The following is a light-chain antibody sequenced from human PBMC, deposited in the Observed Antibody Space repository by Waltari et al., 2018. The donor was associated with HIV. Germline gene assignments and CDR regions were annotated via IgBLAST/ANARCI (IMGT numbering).Light chain of an antibody. Sequence: QSALTQPRSVSGSPGQSVTFSCTGTSDDIGASKFVSWYQQHPGKAPKLILYEVIQLPSGVPDRFSGSKSGNTASLTISGLQGEDEADYYCSSYTGNSWVFGGGTILTVL. CDR1: SDDIGASKF. CDR2: EVI. CDR3: SSYTGNSWV. V-gene: IGLV2-11*01. J-gene: IGLJ3*02.